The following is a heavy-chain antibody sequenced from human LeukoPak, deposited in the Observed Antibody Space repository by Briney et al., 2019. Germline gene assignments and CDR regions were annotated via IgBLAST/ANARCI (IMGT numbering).Heavy chain of an antibody. CDR2: INPNSGGT. CDR1: GYTFTGYY. J-gene: IGHJ3*02. CDR3: ARLPYTMVRGVDDAFDI. Sequence: ASVKVSCKASGYTFTGYYIHWVRQAPGQGLEWMGWINPNSGGTNYAQKFQGRVTMTGDTSISTAYMELSRLRSDDTAVYYCARLPYTMVRGVDDAFDIWGQGKMVTVSS. D-gene: IGHD3-10*01. V-gene: IGHV1-2*02.